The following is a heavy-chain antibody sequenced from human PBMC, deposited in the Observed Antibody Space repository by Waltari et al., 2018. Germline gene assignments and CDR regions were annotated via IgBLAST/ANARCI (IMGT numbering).Heavy chain of an antibody. J-gene: IGHJ3*02. V-gene: IGHV4-38-2*01. CDR3: ARHRFSDDYGVHDAFDI. CDR1: GYSISSGYY. D-gene: IGHD4-17*01. Sequence: QVQLQESGPGLVKPSETLSLTCAVSGYSISSGYYWGWIRQPPGKGLEWIGSIYHSGSTYSNPSLKSRVTISVDTSKNQFSLKLSSVTAADTAVYYCARHRFSDDYGVHDAFDIWGQGTMVTVSS. CDR2: IYHSGST.